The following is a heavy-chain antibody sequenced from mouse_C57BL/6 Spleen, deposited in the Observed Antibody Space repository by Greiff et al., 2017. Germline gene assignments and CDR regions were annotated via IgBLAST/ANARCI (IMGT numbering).Heavy chain of an antibody. Sequence: EVQLQQSGPELVKPGASVKISCKASGYSFTGYYMNWVKQSPEKSLEWIGEINPSTGGTTYNQKFKAKATLTVDKSSSTAYMQLKSLTSEDSAVYYCARPSGSWYFDVWGTGTTVTVSS. CDR3: ARPSGSWYFDV. V-gene: IGHV1-42*01. J-gene: IGHJ1*03. CDR2: INPSTGGT. D-gene: IGHD4-1*01. CDR1: GYSFTGYY.